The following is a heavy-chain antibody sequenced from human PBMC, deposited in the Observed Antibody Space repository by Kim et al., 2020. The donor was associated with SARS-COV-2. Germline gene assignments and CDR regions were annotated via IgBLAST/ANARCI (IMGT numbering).Heavy chain of an antibody. CDR3: AREAPYIAVAGVDY. J-gene: IGHJ4*02. V-gene: IGHV1-2*02. Sequence: ASVKVSCKASGYTFTGYYIHWVRQAPGQGLEWMGWINPNSGGTNYAQKFQGRVTMTRDTSITTAFMELSRLRSDDTAVYYCAREAPYIAVAGVDYWGQGTLVTVSS. CDR2: INPNSGGT. CDR1: GYTFTGYY. D-gene: IGHD6-19*01.